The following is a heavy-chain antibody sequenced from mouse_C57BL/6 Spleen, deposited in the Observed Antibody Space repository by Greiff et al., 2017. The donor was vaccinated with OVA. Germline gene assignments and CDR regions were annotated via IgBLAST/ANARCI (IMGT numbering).Heavy chain of an antibody. CDR3: ARSITTVVADFDY. J-gene: IGHJ2*01. CDR2: ISDGGSYT. CDR1: GFTFSSYA. Sequence: EVNVVESGGGLVKPGGSLKLSCAASGFTFSSYAMSWVRQTPEKRLEWVATISDGGSYTYYPDNVKGRFTISRDNAKNNLYLQMSHLKSEDTAMYYCARSITTVVADFDYWGQGTTLTVSS. V-gene: IGHV5-4*03. D-gene: IGHD1-1*01.